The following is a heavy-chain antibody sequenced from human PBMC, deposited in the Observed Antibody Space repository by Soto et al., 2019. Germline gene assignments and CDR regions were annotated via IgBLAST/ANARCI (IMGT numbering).Heavy chain of an antibody. V-gene: IGHV1-2*04. J-gene: IGHJ6*02. CDR1: GYTFTSDG. D-gene: IGHD2-8*01. Sequence: ASVKVSCKASGYTFTSDGITWVRQAPGQGLEWLGRINPKSGGTSTAQKFQGWVTMTTDTSISTASMELTRLTSEDTAIYYCARGDSTDCSNGVCDFFYNHDTDVSGQGTTVTVSS. CDR2: INPKSGGT. CDR3: ARGDSTDCSNGVCDFFYNHDTDV.